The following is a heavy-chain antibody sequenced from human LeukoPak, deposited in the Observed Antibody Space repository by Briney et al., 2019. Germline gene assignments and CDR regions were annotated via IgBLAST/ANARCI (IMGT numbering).Heavy chain of an antibody. CDR1: GFTFSSYG. CDR2: IRYDGSNK. CDR3: ARGRCSHGGPSVY. V-gene: IGHV3-30*02. D-gene: IGHD2-15*01. Sequence: GGSLRLSCAASGFTFSSYGMHWVRQAPGKGLEWVAFIRYDGSNKYYADSVKGRFTISRDNSKNTLYLQMNSLRAEDTAVYYCARGRCSHGGPSVYWGQGTLVTVSS. J-gene: IGHJ4*02.